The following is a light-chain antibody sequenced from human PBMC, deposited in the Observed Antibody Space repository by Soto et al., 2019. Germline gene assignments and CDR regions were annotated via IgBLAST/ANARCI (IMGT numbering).Light chain of an antibody. CDR3: QQYAASPRT. J-gene: IGKJ1*01. Sequence: EIVLTQSPGTLSLSPRERATLSCRASQSIGNNYLAWYQHKPGQAPSLLIYGASNRAPGIPDRFSGSGSGTDFTLTIRRLEPEDFAIYYCQQYAASPRTFGQGTQVEVK. CDR1: QSIGNNY. V-gene: IGKV3-20*01. CDR2: GAS.